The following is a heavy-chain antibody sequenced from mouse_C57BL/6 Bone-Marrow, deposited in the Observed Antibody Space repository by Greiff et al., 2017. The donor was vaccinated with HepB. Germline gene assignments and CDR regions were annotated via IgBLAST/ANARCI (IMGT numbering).Heavy chain of an antibody. D-gene: IGHD2-1*01. V-gene: IGHV1-5*01. J-gene: IGHJ2*01. CDR2: IYPGNSDT. CDR3: TRGYYGNYVDYFDY. CDR1: GYTFTSYW. Sequence: SGTVLARPGASVKMSCKTSGYTFTSYWMHWVKQRPGQGLEWIGAIYPGNSDTSYNQKFKGKAKLTAVTSASTAYMERSSLTNEDSAVYYCTRGYYGNYVDYFDYWGQGTTLTVSS.